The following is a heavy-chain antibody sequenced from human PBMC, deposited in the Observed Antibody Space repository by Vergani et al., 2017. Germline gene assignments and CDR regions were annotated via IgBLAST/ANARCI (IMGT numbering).Heavy chain of an antibody. J-gene: IGHJ5*02. D-gene: IGHD2-2*01. CDR2: IDPSDSYT. CDR1: GYSFTNYW. Sequence: EVQLLESGGGLVQPGESLRISCKGSGYSFTNYWISWVRQMPGKGLEWMGIIDPSDSYTNYSPSFQGHVTISADKSISTAYLQWSSLKASDTAMYYCVXLPQCSSASCYYGTALGRFDPWGQGTLVTVSS. CDR3: VXLPQCSSASCYYGTALGRFDP. V-gene: IGHV5-10-1*01.